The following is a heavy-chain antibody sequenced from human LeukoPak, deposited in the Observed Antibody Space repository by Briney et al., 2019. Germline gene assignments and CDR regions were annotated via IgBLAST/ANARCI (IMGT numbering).Heavy chain of an antibody. V-gene: IGHV3-74*03. Sequence: GGSLRLSCAVSGFTFSTYWVHWVRQAPGKGLVWVSRINTDGRIITYADSVKGRFTISRDNAKNKVYLQMNSLRAEDTAVYYCVAGIGSYWGQGTLVTVSS. D-gene: IGHD1-26*01. CDR1: GFTFSTYW. CDR3: VAGIGSY. CDR2: INTDGRII. J-gene: IGHJ4*02.